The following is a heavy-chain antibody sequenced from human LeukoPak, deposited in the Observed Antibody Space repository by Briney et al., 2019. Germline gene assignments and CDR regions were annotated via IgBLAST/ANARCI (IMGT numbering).Heavy chain of an antibody. D-gene: IGHD2-2*01. Sequence: GGSLRLSCAASGFTVSSNYMSWVRQAPGKGLEWVSVIYSGGSTYYADSVKGRFTISRDNSKNTLYLQMNSLRAEDTAVYYCARDLVGYCSSTSCSHDYWGQGTLVTVSS. J-gene: IGHJ4*02. CDR1: GFTVSSNY. CDR3: ARDLVGYCSSTSCSHDY. V-gene: IGHV3-53*01. CDR2: IYSGGST.